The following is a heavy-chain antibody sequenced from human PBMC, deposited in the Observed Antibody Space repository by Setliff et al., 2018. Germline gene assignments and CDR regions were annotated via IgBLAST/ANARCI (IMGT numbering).Heavy chain of an antibody. V-gene: IGHV3-48*04. Sequence: PGGSLRLSCAASGFTFSDYSMNWVRQAPGKGLQWVSYISSASRTIHYADSVKGRSSISRENAMNSLYLQMNSLRADDTAVYYCARQRYYDTTGKAFDIWGQGTMVTVSS. CDR3: ARQRYYDTTGKAFDI. D-gene: IGHD3-22*01. CDR2: ISSASRTI. J-gene: IGHJ3*02. CDR1: GFTFSDYS.